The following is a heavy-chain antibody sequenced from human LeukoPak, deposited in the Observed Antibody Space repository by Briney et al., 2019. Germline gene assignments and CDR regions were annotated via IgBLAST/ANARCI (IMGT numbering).Heavy chain of an antibody. D-gene: IGHD1-26*01. J-gene: IGHJ6*02. CDR3: EREDSGKRGGMDV. V-gene: IGHV3-11*05. Sequence: GGSLRLSCAASGFTFSDYYMSWIRQAPGKGLEWVSYISSSRISTNYADSVKGRFTISRDNAKKSLYLQVNSLRAEDTAVYYCEREDSGKRGGMDVWGQGTTVTVSS. CDR2: ISSSRIST. CDR1: GFTFSDYY.